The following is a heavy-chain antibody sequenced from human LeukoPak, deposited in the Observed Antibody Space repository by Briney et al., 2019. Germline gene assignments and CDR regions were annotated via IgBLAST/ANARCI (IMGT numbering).Heavy chain of an antibody. CDR2: INHNGNVN. CDR3: AKGYCSGGSCYPSYYYGMDV. V-gene: IGHV3-7*03. CDR1: GFTFSSYW. Sequence: GGSLRLSCAASGFTFSSYWMNWARQAPGKGLEWVASINHNGNVNYYVDSVKGRFTISRDNAKNSLYLQMNSLRAEDTALYYCAKGYCSGGSCYPSYYYGMDVWGQGTTVTVSS. D-gene: IGHD2-15*01. J-gene: IGHJ6*02.